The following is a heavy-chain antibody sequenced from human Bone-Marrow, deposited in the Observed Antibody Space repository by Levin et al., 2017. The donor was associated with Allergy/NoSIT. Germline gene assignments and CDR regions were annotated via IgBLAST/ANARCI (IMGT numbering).Heavy chain of an antibody. CDR1: GFTVSNNY. V-gene: IGHV3-53*01. D-gene: IGHD3-3*02. J-gene: IGHJ4*02. CDR3: ARLIFGVAPGYY. Sequence: HPGGSLRLSCAVSGFTVSNNYMSWVRQAPGKGLEWVSVIYSGGDPYYTDSVKGRFTISRDSSKNTVSLQMNSLRAEDTAVYYCARLIFGVAPGYYWGQGTLVTVSS. CDR2: IYSGGDP.